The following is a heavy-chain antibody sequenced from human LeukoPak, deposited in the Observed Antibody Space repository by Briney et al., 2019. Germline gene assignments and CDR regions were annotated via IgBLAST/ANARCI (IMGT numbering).Heavy chain of an antibody. CDR3: AKDTLRSAEGYF. CDR1: GFTFSRYG. Sequence: PGGSLRLSCAASGFTFSRYGMSWVRQAPGKGLEWVSAISGGGSSTYYADSVKGRFTISRDNSKNTLYLQMDSLRAEDTAVYYCAKDTLRSAEGYFWGQGILVTVSS. CDR2: ISGGGSST. J-gene: IGHJ4*02. D-gene: IGHD3-22*01. V-gene: IGHV3-23*01.